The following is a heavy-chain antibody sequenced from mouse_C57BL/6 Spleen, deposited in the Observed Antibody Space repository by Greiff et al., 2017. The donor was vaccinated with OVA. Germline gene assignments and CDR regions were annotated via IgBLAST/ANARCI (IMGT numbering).Heavy chain of an antibody. CDR1: GYSFTGYY. CDR3: ARSGDYFDY. J-gene: IGHJ2*01. V-gene: IGHV1-42*01. CDR2: INPSTGGT. Sequence: EVMLVESGPELVKPGASVKISCKASGYSFTGYYMNWVKQSPEKSLEWIGEINPSTGGTTYNQKFKAKATLTVDKSSSTAYMQLKSLTSEDSAVYYCARSGDYFDYWGQGTTLTVSS.